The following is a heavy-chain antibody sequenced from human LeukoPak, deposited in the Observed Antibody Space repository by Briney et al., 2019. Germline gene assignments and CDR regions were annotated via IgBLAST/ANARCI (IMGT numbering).Heavy chain of an antibody. V-gene: IGHV2-5*02. D-gene: IGHD6-6*01. CDR2: IYLDDDK. CDR3: EHCRRGGSSGIDY. CDR1: GFSLSTSGVG. Sequence: SGPTLANPTQTLTLTCNFSGFSLSTSGVGVGWIRQPPGKPLEWVPLIYLDDDKRYSSSLKSRLTVTKDTSKNQVVLTMTNMDPVDTGTYYCEHCRRGGSSGIDYWGQGTLVTVSS. J-gene: IGHJ4*02.